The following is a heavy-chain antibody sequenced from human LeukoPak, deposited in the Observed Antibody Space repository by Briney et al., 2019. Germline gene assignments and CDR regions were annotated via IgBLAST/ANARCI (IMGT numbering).Heavy chain of an antibody. CDR1: GGSISSYY. Sequence: ETLSLTCTVSGGSISSYYWSWIRQPAGKGLEWIGRIYTSGSTNYNPSLKSRVTMSVDTSKNQFSLKLSSVTAADTAVYYCARESYYDSSGYSLAFDIWGQGAMVTVSS. D-gene: IGHD3-22*01. J-gene: IGHJ3*02. CDR2: IYTSGST. V-gene: IGHV4-4*07. CDR3: ARESYYDSSGYSLAFDI.